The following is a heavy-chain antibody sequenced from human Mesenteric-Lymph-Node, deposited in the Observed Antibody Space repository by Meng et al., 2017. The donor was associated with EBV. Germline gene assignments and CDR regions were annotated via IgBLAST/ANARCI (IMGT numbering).Heavy chain of an antibody. J-gene: IGHJ4*02. CDR1: GDSVNSATYY. CDR2: VHSTGST. Sequence: QLQEAGPGLVKPSETLSLTCSVSGDSVNSATYYWSWIRKPPGKGLEWIASVHSTGSTNYNPSLMSRVTISLDTSKSQFSLTLTYVTAADTAVYYCASQGYYDSGAWGDYFDYWGQGSLVTVSS. D-gene: IGHD3-22*01. V-gene: IGHV4-61*01. CDR3: ASQGYYDSGAWGDYFDY.